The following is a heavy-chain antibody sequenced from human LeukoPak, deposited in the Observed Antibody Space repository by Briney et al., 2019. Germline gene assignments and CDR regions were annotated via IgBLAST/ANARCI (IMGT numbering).Heavy chain of an antibody. D-gene: IGHD3-22*01. J-gene: IGHJ3*02. CDR3: ARDLGIVVDAFDI. CDR1: GGTFSSYA. V-gene: IGHV1-69*06. Sequence: SVKVSCKASGGTFSSYAISWVRQAPGQGLEWMGGIIPIFGTANYARKFQGRVTITADKSTSTAYMELSSLRSEDTAVYYCARDLGIVVDAFDIWGQGTMVTVSS. CDR2: IIPIFGTA.